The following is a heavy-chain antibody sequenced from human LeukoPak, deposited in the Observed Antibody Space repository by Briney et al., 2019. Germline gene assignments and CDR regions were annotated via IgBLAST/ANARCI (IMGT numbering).Heavy chain of an antibody. Sequence: GGSLRLSCAAFGFTFSNYWMSWVRQAPGQGLEWVANIKQDGSEKYYVDSVKGRFTISRDNAKNSLYLQMNRLRDEDTAVYYCARVYGSGTYYPYRMDVWGQGTTVTVSS. CDR2: IKQDGSEK. CDR3: ARVYGSGTYYPYRMDV. D-gene: IGHD3-10*01. V-gene: IGHV3-7*04. J-gene: IGHJ6*02. CDR1: GFTFSNYW.